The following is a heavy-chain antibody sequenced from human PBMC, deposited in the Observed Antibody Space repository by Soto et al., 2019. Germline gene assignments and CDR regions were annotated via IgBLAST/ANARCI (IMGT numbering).Heavy chain of an antibody. CDR3: ATRITVFRLLLPSSHP. CDR1: GGSVNGYY. Sequence: SETLSLTCAVYGGSVNGYYWNWIRQPPGKGLEWIGEINHTGGTHYNPSLKGRVTMSVDTSKNQFSLRSSSVTAADTARYYCATRITVFRLLLPSSHPWRPGTQVTVSS. J-gene: IGHJ5*02. CDR2: INHTGGT. D-gene: IGHD1-20*01. V-gene: IGHV4-34*01.